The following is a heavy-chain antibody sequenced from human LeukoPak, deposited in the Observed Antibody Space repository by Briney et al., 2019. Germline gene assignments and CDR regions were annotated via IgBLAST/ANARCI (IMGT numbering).Heavy chain of an antibody. CDR3: VREGSLDDFDY. Sequence: PGGSLRLSCVASGFTFSNYEMNWVRQAPGKGPEWVSYITKTGNSKYYADSVKGRFTVSRDDANKSIYLQMDSLGAEDTAVYYCVREGSLDDFDYWGQGALVTVSS. CDR2: ITKTGNSK. V-gene: IGHV3-48*03. D-gene: IGHD3-9*01. CDR1: GFTFSNYE. J-gene: IGHJ4*02.